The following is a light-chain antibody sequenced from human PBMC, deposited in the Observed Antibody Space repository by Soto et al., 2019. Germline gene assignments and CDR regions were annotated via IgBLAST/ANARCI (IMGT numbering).Light chain of an antibody. J-gene: IGKJ2*01. CDR1: QDISNY. Sequence: DIQMTQSPPSLSASVGDRVTITCQASQDISNYLNWYQHKPGKAPKLLIYDASDLETGVPSRFSGSGSGTDFTLTISSLQPEDIATYYCQHYDNLPSYTFGQGTKLEIK. CDR2: DAS. V-gene: IGKV1-33*01. CDR3: QHYDNLPSYT.